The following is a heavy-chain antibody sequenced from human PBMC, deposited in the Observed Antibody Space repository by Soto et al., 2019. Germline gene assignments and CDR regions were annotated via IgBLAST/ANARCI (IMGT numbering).Heavy chain of an antibody. D-gene: IGHD6-13*01. CDR2: ISGSGGST. V-gene: IGHV3-23*01. Sequence: GGSLILSCAASGFTFSSYAMSWVRQAPGKGLEWVSAISGSGGSTYYADSVKGRFTISRDNSKNTLYLQMNSLRAEDTAVYYCAKGSWVAAAGTSFDYWGQGTLVTVSS. J-gene: IGHJ4*02. CDR1: GFTFSSYA. CDR3: AKGSWVAAAGTSFDY.